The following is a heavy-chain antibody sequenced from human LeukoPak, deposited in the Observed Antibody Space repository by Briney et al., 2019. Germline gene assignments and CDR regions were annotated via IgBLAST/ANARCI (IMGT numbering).Heavy chain of an antibody. V-gene: IGHV3-48*03. D-gene: IGHD3-16*01. CDR2: ISSSGSTI. J-gene: IGHJ4*02. CDR3: ARDSLRPFDY. Sequence: PGGSLRLSCAASGFTFSSYEMNWVRQAPGKGLEWVSYISSSGSTIKYRDSMKGRFTITRDNAKNSLYLQMTSLRAEDTAVYYCARDSLRPFDYWGQGTLVTVSS. CDR1: GFTFSSYE.